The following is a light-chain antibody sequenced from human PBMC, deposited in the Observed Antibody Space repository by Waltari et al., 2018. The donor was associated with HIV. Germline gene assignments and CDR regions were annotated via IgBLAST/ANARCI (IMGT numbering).Light chain of an antibody. CDR3: QSYDSSLSGVV. CDR1: SSNIGAGYD. Sequence: QSVLTQPPSVSGAPGQRATISCTGSSSNIGAGYDVHWYQQLPGTAPKLLIYGNSNRPSGGPGRFSGSKSGTSASLAITGLQAEDEADYYSQSYDSSLSGVVFGGGTKLTVL. V-gene: IGLV1-40*01. CDR2: GNS. J-gene: IGLJ2*01.